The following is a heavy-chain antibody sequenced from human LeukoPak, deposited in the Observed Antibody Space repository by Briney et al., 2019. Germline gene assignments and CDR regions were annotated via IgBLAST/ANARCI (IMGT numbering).Heavy chain of an antibody. Sequence: PGGSLRLSCAASGFTFSSYSMNWVRQAPGKGLEWDSSISSSSSYIYYADSVKGRFTISRDNAKNSLYLQMNSLRAEDTAVYYCARGYTAMAPWFDYWGQGILVTVSS. CDR2: ISSSSSYI. J-gene: IGHJ4*02. CDR3: ARGYTAMAPWFDY. V-gene: IGHV3-21*01. CDR1: GFTFSSYS. D-gene: IGHD5-18*01.